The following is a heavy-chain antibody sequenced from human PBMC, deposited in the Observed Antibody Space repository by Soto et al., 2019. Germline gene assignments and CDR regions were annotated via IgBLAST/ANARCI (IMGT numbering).Heavy chain of an antibody. CDR3: ARDGYYYYYGMDV. J-gene: IGHJ6*02. Sequence: GGSLRLSCAASRFTFSTYWMTWVRQAPGKGLEWVANINQDGSEKYYMDSVKGRFTISRDSSKNTLYLQMNSLRAEDTAVYYCARDGYYYYYGMDVWGQGTTVTVSS. V-gene: IGHV3-7*03. CDR2: INQDGSEK. CDR1: RFTFSTYW.